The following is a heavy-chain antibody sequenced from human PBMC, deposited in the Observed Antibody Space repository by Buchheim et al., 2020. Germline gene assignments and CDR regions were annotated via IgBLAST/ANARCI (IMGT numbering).Heavy chain of an antibody. CDR1: GFTFSPYY. CDR2: INSDGSGT. D-gene: IGHD1-26*01. V-gene: IGHV3-74*03. J-gene: IGHJ5*02. Sequence: EVQLVESGGGLVQPGGSLRLSCAASGFTFSPYYMHWVRQPPGKGLVWVSRINSDGSGTPYAYSVKGRFTISRDNAKNTLYLQMNSLRVEDTAVYYCLCLGFESFPWGQGTL. CDR3: LCLGFESFP.